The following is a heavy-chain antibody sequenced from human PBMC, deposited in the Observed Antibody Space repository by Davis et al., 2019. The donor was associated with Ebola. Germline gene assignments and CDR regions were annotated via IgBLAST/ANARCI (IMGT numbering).Heavy chain of an antibody. J-gene: IGHJ4*02. D-gene: IGHD3-22*01. CDR3: ARLEYYDSSGYLFDY. V-gene: IGHV4-39*07. CDR1: GGSISTSSYY. CDR2: IYYSGKT. Sequence: MPSETLSLTCTVSGGSISTSSYYWGWIRQPPGKGLEWIGSIYYSGKTYYNSSLKSRVTISVDTSKNQFSLKLSSVTAADTAVYYCARLEYYDSSGYLFDYWGQGTLVTVSS.